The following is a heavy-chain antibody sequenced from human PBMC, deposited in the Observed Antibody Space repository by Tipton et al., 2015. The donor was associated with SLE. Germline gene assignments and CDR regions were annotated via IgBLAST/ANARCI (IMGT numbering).Heavy chain of an antibody. D-gene: IGHD2-8*02. CDR2: IYHSGNT. J-gene: IGHJ4*02. V-gene: IGHV4-59*12. CDR3: ARDVGGYNTGWFPYYFDY. Sequence: TLSLTCTVSGGSISSYYWSWIRQPPGKGLEWIGSIYHSGNTYYNPSLKSRVTISVDTSKNQFSLKLSSVTAADTAVYYCARDVGGYNTGWFPYYFDYWGQGTLVTVSS. CDR1: GGSISSYY.